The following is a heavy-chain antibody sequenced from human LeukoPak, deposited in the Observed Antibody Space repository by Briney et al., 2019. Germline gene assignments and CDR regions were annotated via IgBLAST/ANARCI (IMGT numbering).Heavy chain of an antibody. J-gene: IGHJ4*02. D-gene: IGHD3-22*01. CDR2: ISSYNGKT. CDR1: VYRFTSYS. Sequence: AAVKVSCKASVYRFTSYSISWVRQAPGQGREWVGWISSYNGKTNYGKNVQGRVTMTTDTSTSTAYMELRSLRSDDTAIYYCARNYDSSKDGNDYWGQGTLVTVSS. CDR3: ARNYDSSKDGNDY. V-gene: IGHV1-18*01.